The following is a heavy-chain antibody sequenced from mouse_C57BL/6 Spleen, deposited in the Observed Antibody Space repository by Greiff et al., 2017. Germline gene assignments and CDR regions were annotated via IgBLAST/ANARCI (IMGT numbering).Heavy chain of an antibody. V-gene: IGHV1-82*01. J-gene: IGHJ2*01. Sequence: QVQLQQSGPELVKPGASVKISCKASGYAFSSSWLNWVKQRPGKGLEWIGRIYPGDGDTNYNGKFKGKATLTADKSSSTAYMQLSSLTSEDSAVYFCARSDYYGSSSYFDDWGQGTTLTVSS. CDR2: IYPGDGDT. D-gene: IGHD1-1*01. CDR3: ARSDYYGSSSYFDD. CDR1: GYAFSSSW.